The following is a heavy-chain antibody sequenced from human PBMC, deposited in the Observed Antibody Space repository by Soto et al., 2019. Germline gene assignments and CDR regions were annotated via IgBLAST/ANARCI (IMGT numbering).Heavy chain of an antibody. CDR3: ARELRGFLGYDY. J-gene: IGHJ4*02. D-gene: IGHD3-3*01. Sequence: GSLRLSCAASGFTFSRYLMSWVRQAPGKGLEWVANIKQDGSEKYYVDSVKGRFTISRDNAKNSLYLQMNSLRAEDTAVYYCARELRGFLGYDYRGQGTLVTLSS. V-gene: IGHV3-7*05. CDR2: IKQDGSEK. CDR1: GFTFSRYL.